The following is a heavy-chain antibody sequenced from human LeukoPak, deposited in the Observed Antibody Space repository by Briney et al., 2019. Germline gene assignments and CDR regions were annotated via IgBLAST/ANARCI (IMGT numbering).Heavy chain of an antibody. CDR3: ARRTYFDL. Sequence: SETLSLTCTVSGGSINSYYWSWIRQPPGKGLEWIGYIYYSGSTTYNPSLKNRVTISVDTSKNQFSLKLSSVTAADTAVYYCARRTYFDLWGRGTLVTVSS. CDR2: IYYSGST. V-gene: IGHV4-59*08. CDR1: GGSINSYY. J-gene: IGHJ2*01.